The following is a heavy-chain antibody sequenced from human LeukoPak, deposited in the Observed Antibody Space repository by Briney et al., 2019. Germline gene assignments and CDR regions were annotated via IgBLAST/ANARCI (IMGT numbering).Heavy chain of an antibody. CDR3: AKEHYGSGSYESGFDY. CDR2: IFYSGST. J-gene: IGHJ4*02. V-gene: IGHV4-39*07. D-gene: IGHD3-10*01. CDR1: SGSISTSNYY. Sequence: NASETLSLTCTVSSGSISTSNYYWGWVRQPPGKALEWIGNIFYSGSTYYSPSLKSRVTISLDTSRNQFSLKLNSVTPEDTAVYYCAKEHYGSGSYESGFDYWGQGTLVTVSS.